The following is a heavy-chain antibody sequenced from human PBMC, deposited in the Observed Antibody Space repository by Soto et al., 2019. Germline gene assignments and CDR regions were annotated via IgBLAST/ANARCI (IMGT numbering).Heavy chain of an antibody. CDR2: INPNSGGT. CDR3: ARDLAALTYYYYGMDV. CDR1: GYTFTGYY. Sequence: GASVKVSCKASGYTFTGYYMHWVRQAPGQGLEWMGWINPNSGGTNYAQKFQGRVTMTRDTSISTAYMELSRLRSDDTAAYYCARDLAALTYYYYGMDVWGQGTTVTVSS. J-gene: IGHJ6*02. V-gene: IGHV1-2*02. D-gene: IGHD6-13*01.